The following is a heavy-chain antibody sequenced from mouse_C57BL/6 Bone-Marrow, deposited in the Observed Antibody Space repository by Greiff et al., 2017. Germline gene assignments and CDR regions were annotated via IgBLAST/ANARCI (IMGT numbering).Heavy chain of an antibody. Sequence: EVNLVESGGGLVKPGGSLKLSCAASGFTFSSYAMSWVRQTPEKRLEWVATISDGGSYTYYPDNVKGRFTISRDNAKNNLYLQMSHLKSEDTAMYYCARGIKDGSSFYAMDYWGQGTSVTVSS. CDR2: ISDGGSYT. D-gene: IGHD1-1*01. J-gene: IGHJ4*01. CDR3: ARGIKDGSSFYAMDY. V-gene: IGHV5-4*03. CDR1: GFTFSSYA.